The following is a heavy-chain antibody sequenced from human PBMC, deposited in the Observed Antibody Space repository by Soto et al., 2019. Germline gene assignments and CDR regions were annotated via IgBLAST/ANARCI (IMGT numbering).Heavy chain of an antibody. J-gene: IGHJ4*02. D-gene: IGHD1-1*01. V-gene: IGHV1-18*01. CDR2: ISAHNGTT. CDR3: ARGRYGDY. Sequence: QVHLVQSGAEVKKPGASVKVSCKASGYTFTSYGITWVRQAPGQGLEWMGGISAHNGTTASDQKLQGRVIVTRDASTSAAYNELRGLISDATAVYDCARGRYGDYWGQGALVTVSS. CDR1: GYTFTSYG.